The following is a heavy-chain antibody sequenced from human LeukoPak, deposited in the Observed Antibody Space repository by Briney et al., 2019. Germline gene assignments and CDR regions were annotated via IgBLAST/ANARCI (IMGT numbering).Heavy chain of an antibody. CDR2: IIPIFGTA. CDR1: GGTFSSYA. CDR3: ARDISPVAFLEWPGYGMDV. Sequence: ASVKVSCKASGGTFSSYAISWVRQAPGQGLEWMGGIIPIFGTANYAQKFQGRVTITADESTSTAYMELSSLRSDDTAVYYCARDISPVAFLEWPGYGMDVWGQGTTVTVSS. D-gene: IGHD3-3*01. V-gene: IGHV1-69*13. J-gene: IGHJ6*02.